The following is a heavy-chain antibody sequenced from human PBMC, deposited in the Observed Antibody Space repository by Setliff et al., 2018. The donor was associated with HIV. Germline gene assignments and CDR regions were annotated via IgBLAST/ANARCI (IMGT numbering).Heavy chain of an antibody. Sequence: PSETLSLTCAVSGYSISSGYYWGWIRQPPGKGLEWIGSIHHSGSTYNNPSLKSRVTISVDTSKNQFSLKLTSVTAADTAVYYCARALRAAAMGYFDYWGQGTLVTVSS. CDR2: IHHSGST. V-gene: IGHV4-38-2*01. CDR3: ARALRAAAMGYFDY. J-gene: IGHJ4*02. CDR1: GYSISSGYY. D-gene: IGHD5-18*01.